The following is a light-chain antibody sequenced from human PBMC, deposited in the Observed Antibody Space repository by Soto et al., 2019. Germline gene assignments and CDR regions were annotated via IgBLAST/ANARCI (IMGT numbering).Light chain of an antibody. V-gene: IGKV1-39*01. J-gene: IGKJ1*01. CDR3: QQSYSTPLT. CDR2: ASS. CDR1: YNIRNS. Sequence: DIQMTQSPSSLSASVGDRVTITCRANYNIRNSLNWYPQKPREAPKLLIYASSSFESGVPSRFIGSASGTDFTLPINRLQPEDFATYYCQQSYSTPLTFGQGTKVEIK.